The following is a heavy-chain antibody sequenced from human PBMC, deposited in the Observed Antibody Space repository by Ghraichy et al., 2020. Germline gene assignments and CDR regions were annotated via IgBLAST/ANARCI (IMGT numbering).Heavy chain of an antibody. CDR3: AKDDPNTKSWEFDY. CDR2: ISDYNGLT. Sequence: ASVKVSCKASGYIFTNFGISWVRQAPGGGLEWMGWISDYNGLTNYAQKVQGRLTMTTDTSTSTAYMELRSLRSDDTAVYYCAKDDPNTKSWEFDYWGQGTLVTVSS. J-gene: IGHJ4*02. CDR1: GYIFTNFG. V-gene: IGHV1-18*01. D-gene: IGHD1-26*01.